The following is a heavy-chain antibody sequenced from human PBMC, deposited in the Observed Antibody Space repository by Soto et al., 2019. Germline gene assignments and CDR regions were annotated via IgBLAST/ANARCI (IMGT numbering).Heavy chain of an antibody. CDR1: GFTFSSYA. D-gene: IGHD3-16*01. J-gene: IGHJ5*02. CDR2: ISGSGGST. Sequence: PGGSLRLSCAASGFTFSSYAMSWVRQAPGKGLEWVSAISGSGGSTYYADSVKGRFTISRDNSKNTLYLQMNSLRAEDTAVYYCAKSVLGGTNYNWFDPWGQGTLVTVSS. CDR3: AKSVLGGTNYNWFDP. V-gene: IGHV3-23*01.